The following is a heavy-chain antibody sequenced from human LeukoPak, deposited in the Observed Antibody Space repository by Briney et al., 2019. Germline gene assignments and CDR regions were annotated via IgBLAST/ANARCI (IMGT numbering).Heavy chain of an antibody. Sequence: SETLSLTCTVSSGSISSGNYYWTWIRQPPGKGLEWIGHIYDSGSTYYNPSLKSRVIISIDTSKNQFSLKLSSVTAADTAVYFCASLNWGWNAFDVWGQGTMVTVSS. CDR2: IYDSGST. CDR1: SGSISSGNYY. J-gene: IGHJ3*01. V-gene: IGHV4-30-4*08. D-gene: IGHD7-27*01. CDR3: ASLNWGWNAFDV.